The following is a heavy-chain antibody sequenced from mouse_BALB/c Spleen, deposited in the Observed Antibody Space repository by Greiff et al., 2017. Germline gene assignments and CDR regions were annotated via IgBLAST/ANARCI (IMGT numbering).Heavy chain of an antibody. CDR3: ARWITTVVAYFDY. CDR1: GYTFTSYW. V-gene: IGHV1-5*01. J-gene: IGHJ2*01. Sequence: VQLQQSGTVLARPGASVKMSCKASGYTFTSYWMHWVKQRPGQGLEWIGAIYPGNSDTSYNQKFKGKATLTVDKSSSTAYMQLSSLTSEDSAVYYCARWITTVVAYFDYWGQGTTLTVSS. CDR2: IYPGNSDT. D-gene: IGHD1-1*01.